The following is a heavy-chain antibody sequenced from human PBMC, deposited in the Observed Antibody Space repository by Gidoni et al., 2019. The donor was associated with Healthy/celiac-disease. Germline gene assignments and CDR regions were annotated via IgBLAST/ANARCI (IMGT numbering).Heavy chain of an antibody. CDR2: ISSSSSYT. CDR1: GSTFSDYY. V-gene: IGHV3-11*05. Sequence: QVQLVESGGVLVKPGGSLSLSCAASGSTFSDYYMSWIRQAPGKGLEWFSYISSSSSYTNYADSVKGRFTISRYNAKNSLYLQMNSLRAEDTAVYYCATDAMAPSSYWGQGTLVTVSS. CDR3: ATDAMAPSSY. D-gene: IGHD2-2*01. J-gene: IGHJ4*02.